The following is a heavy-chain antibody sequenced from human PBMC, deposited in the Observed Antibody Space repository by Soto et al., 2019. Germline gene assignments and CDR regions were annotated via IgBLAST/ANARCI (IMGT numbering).Heavy chain of an antibody. CDR3: AKDNGNYGSGSFFH. J-gene: IGHJ1*01. Sequence: XGSLRLSCAAAGVSFINYDISWVRQGPGKGLEWVSLISGTGDSSEYADSVKGRFTISRDYSKTTVFLQMNSLRAEDTAVYFCAKDNGNYGSGSFFHWGPGTLVTVSS. CDR2: ISGTGDSS. CDR1: GVSFINYD. D-gene: IGHD3-10*01. V-gene: IGHV3-23*01.